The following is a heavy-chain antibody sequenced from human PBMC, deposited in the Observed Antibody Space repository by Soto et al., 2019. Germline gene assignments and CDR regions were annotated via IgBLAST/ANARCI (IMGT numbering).Heavy chain of an antibody. CDR3: ARKKGFCIGNRCHFWVVS. J-gene: IGHJ5*01. CDR2: TSFSGIT. D-gene: IGHD2-15*01. Sequence: SETLSLTCNVSGDSRSNSYWTWIRQPPGKGLEWIGYTSFSGITNYNPPLKGRVTISVDTSQKQVALKLNSVTAADTAVYYCARKKGFCIGNRCHFWVVSWGRGTLVTVSS. V-gene: IGHV4-59*01. CDR1: GDSRSNSY.